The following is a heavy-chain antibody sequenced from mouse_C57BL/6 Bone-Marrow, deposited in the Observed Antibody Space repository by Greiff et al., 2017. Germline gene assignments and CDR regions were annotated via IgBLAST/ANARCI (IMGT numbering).Heavy chain of an antibody. J-gene: IGHJ4*01. D-gene: IGHD2-1*01. V-gene: IGHV1-80*01. CDR3: ARESSLLSPAMDY. CDR2: IYPGDGDT. CDR1: GYAFSSYW. Sequence: QVQLQQSGAELVKPGASVKISCKASGYAFSSYWMNWVKQRPGKGLEWIGQIYPGDGDTNYNGKFKGKATLTADKSSSTAYMQLSSLTSEDSAVYFCARESSLLSPAMDYWGQGTSVTGSS.